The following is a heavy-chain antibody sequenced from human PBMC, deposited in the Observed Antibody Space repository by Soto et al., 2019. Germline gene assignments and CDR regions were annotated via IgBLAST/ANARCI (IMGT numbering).Heavy chain of an antibody. Sequence: EVLLLESGGGLVQPGGSLRLSCAASGFTFRHFDLHWVRQAPGKGLEWVSFLSGSGSGTYYADSVKGRFTISRDNSNNTLFLQMHSMRAEDTAVYYCATLGPTRLLASWGQGTLVTVSS. CDR3: ATLGPTRLLAS. J-gene: IGHJ4*02. CDR2: LSGSGSGT. CDR1: GFTFRHFD. D-gene: IGHD1-26*01. V-gene: IGHV3-23*01.